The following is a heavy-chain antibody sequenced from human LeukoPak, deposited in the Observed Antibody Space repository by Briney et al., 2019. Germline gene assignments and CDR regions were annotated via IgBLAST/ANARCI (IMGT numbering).Heavy chain of an antibody. CDR1: GYTFTSYG. Sequence: ASVKVSCKASGYTFTSYGISWVRQAPGQGLEWMGWISAYNGNTNYARKFQGRVTMTTDTSSSTAYMELRSLRSDDTAVFYCARDYGYYDKSGDYWGQGTLVTVSS. J-gene: IGHJ4*02. CDR3: ARDYGYYDKSGDY. CDR2: ISAYNGNT. D-gene: IGHD3-22*01. V-gene: IGHV1-18*01.